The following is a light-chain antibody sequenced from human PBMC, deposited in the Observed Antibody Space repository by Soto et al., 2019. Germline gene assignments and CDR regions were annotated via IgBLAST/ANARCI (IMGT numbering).Light chain of an antibody. CDR2: GAS. CDR3: QQYGSSPKT. V-gene: IGKV3-20*01. CDR1: QSVSSSY. Sequence: EIVLTQSPGNLSLSPGERATLSCRASQSVSSSYLAWYQQKPGQAPRLLIYGASSRATGIPDRFSGSGSGTDFTLTISRLYPEDFAVYYCQQYGSSPKTFGQGT. J-gene: IGKJ1*01.